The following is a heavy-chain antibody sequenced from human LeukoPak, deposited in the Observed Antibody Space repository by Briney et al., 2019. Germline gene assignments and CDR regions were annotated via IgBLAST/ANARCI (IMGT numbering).Heavy chain of an antibody. V-gene: IGHV3-30*04. CDR3: AKGNGGYHDAFDI. Sequence: GGSLRLSCAASGFTFSSYAMHWVRQAPGKGLEWVAVISYDGSNKYYADSVKGRFTISRDNSKNTLYLQMNSLRAEDTAVYYCAKGNGGYHDAFDIWGQGTMVTVSS. D-gene: IGHD3-16*01. CDR1: GFTFSSYA. CDR2: ISYDGSNK. J-gene: IGHJ3*02.